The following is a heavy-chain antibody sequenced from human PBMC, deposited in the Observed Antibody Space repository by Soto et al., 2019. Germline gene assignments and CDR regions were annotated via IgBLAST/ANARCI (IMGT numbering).Heavy chain of an antibody. CDR2: IIPILGIA. Sequence: ASVKVSCKASGGTFSSYTISWVRQAPGQGLEWMGRIIPILGIANYAQKFQGRVTITADKSTSTAYMELSSLRSEDTAVYYCATGGMATIDQDQKDYWGQGTLVTVSS. V-gene: IGHV1-69*02. CDR1: GGTFSSYT. J-gene: IGHJ4*02. D-gene: IGHD5-12*01. CDR3: ATGGMATIDQDQKDY.